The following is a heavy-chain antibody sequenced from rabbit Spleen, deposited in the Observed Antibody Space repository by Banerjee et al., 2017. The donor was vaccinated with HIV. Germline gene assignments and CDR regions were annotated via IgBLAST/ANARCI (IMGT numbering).Heavy chain of an antibody. Sequence: QSLEESGGGLVQPEGSLTLTCIASGVSFSGSSYMCWVRQAPGKGLEWIACIELGSSGFTYFASWARGRFTISKTSSTTVTLQMTGLTAADTATYFCARDTSSSFSSYGMDLWGQGTLVTVS. CDR1: GVSFSGSSY. D-gene: IGHD1-1*01. CDR2: IELGSSGFT. V-gene: IGHV1S40*01. J-gene: IGHJ6*01. CDR3: ARDTSSSFSSYGMDL.